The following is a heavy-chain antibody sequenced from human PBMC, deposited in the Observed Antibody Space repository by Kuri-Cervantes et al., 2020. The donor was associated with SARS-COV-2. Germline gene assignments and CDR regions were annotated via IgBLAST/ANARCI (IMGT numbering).Heavy chain of an antibody. CDR2: ISYDGTNK. J-gene: IGHJ4*02. D-gene: IGHD3-16*01. V-gene: IGHV3-30*03. Sequence: GESLKISCAASGFTFSSYGMHWVRQAPGKGLEWVASISYDGTNKYYAESVKGRFTVSRDNSKNTLFVQMDTLSAGDTAVYRCARLGPFDYWGQGTLVTVSS. CDR1: GFTFSSYG. CDR3: ARLGPFDY.